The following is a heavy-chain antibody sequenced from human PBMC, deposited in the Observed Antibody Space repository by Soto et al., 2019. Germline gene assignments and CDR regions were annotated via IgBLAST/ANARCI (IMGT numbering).Heavy chain of an antibody. J-gene: IGHJ4*02. V-gene: IGHV1-18*01. CDR3: TRGPTDYDDNSGNYFLDY. D-gene: IGHD3-22*01. CDR2: VSTYNGNT. Sequence: QVQLVQSGAEVKKPGASVKVSCKASGYTFTTYGMSWVRQAPGQGLDWMGWVSTYNGNTKYAERLPGRVTMTTDTTTTTAYMELRSRRSDATAVYYCTRGPTDYDDNSGNYFLDYWGQGTLVTVSS. CDR1: GYTFTTYG.